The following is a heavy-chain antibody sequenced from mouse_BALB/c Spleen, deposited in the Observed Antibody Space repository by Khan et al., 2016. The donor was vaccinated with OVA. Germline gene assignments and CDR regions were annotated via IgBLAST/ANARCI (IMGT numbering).Heavy chain of an antibody. CDR2: VSTGGSYS. CDR3: TRLAYYYDSERFTY. Sequence: EVELVESGGDLVKPGGSLKLSCAASGFTFSTYGMSWVRQAPDKRLEWVPTVSTGGSYSYYPVSVTGRLTISRGTARTTLYLQMSGLRSEDTAMFYCTRLAYYYDSERFTYWGQGTLVTVSA. CDR1: GFTFSTYG. D-gene: IGHD1-1*01. J-gene: IGHJ3*01. V-gene: IGHV5-6*01.